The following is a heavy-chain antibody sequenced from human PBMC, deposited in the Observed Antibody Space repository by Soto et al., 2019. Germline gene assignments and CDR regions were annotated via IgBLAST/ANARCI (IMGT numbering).Heavy chain of an antibody. Sequence: ASVQDSCKASGYTFTDYYLYGMRQAPGQGLEGMGWINPISGDTNNAQKFQGGLNMTRDTASNTAYMELFRLRSDDTAVYYCARVWDFWSGLPSDYWGQGTLVSVSS. CDR1: GYTFTDYY. CDR2: INPISGDT. V-gene: IGHV1-2*02. CDR3: ARVWDFWSGLPSDY. J-gene: IGHJ4*02. D-gene: IGHD3-3*01.